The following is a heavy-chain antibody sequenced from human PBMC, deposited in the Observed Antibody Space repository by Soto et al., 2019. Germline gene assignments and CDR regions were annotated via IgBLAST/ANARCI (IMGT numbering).Heavy chain of an antibody. Sequence: QITLKESGPTLVKPTQTLTLTCTFSGFSLTTSGVGVGWIRQTPGKALEWLALIYWDDDKRYSPSLKNRLTITKDTSRNQVVLTLIDLDPVDTATYYCAHKSLVPFGMDVWGQGTTVTVAS. CDR1: GFSLTTSGVG. CDR3: AHKSLVPFGMDV. V-gene: IGHV2-5*02. CDR2: IYWDDDK. D-gene: IGHD3-10*01. J-gene: IGHJ6*02.